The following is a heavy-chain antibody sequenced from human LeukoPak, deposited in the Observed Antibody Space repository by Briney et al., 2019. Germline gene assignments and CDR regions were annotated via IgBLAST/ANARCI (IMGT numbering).Heavy chain of an antibody. CDR3: ARDGREYSSGRPV. Sequence: GGSLRLSCAASGFTFSSYGMHWVRQAPGKGLEWVAFIRYDGSNKYYADSVEGRFTISRDNAKNSLYLQMNSLRAEDTAVYYCARDGREYSSGRPVWGQGTMVTVSS. CDR2: IRYDGSNK. V-gene: IGHV3-30*02. D-gene: IGHD6-19*01. J-gene: IGHJ3*01. CDR1: GFTFSSYG.